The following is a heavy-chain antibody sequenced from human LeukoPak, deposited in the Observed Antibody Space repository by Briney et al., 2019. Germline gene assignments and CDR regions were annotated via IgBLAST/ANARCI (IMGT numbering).Heavy chain of an antibody. V-gene: IGHV3-30*04. CDR1: GFNFSSYA. CDR2: ISYGGIDK. CDR3: ARESWSDSVAFDI. J-gene: IGHJ3*02. Sequence: GTSLRLSCAASGFNFSSYAMHWVRQAPGEGLEWVGLISYGGIDKSYADSVKGRFTISRDSSKRTLYLQMNSLRAEDTAMYYCARESWSDSVAFDIWGVGTMVIVSS. D-gene: IGHD3-3*01.